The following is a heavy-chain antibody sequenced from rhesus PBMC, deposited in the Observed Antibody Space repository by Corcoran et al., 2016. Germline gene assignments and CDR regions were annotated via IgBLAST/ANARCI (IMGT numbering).Heavy chain of an antibody. Sequence: QVQLQESGPGVVKPSETLSLTCAVSDYSISSGYDWRWIRQPPGKGLEWIGYIYCSSGSTNYNPYLKKHVPISKDTAKNQFSLKLSSVTAADTAVYYCARAVDWGDYYGYLGYWGQGVLVTVSS. CDR3: ARAVDWGDYYGYLGY. CDR2: IYCSSGST. V-gene: IGHV4-76*01. CDR1: DYSISSGYD. J-gene: IGHJ4*01. D-gene: IGHD3-34*01.